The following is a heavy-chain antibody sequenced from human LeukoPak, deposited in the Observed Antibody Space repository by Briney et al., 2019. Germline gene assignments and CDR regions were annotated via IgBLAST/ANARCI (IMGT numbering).Heavy chain of an antibody. V-gene: IGHV1-2*02. J-gene: IGHJ4*02. CDR2: INPNSGGT. CDR1: GYTFTGYY. CDR3: ARVRYSSGWFADY. Sequence: ASVKVSCTASGYTFTGYYMHWVRQAPGQGLEWMGWINPNSGGTNYAQKFQGRVTMTRDTSISTAYMELSRLRSDDTAVYYCARVRYSSGWFADYWGQGTLVTVSS. D-gene: IGHD6-19*01.